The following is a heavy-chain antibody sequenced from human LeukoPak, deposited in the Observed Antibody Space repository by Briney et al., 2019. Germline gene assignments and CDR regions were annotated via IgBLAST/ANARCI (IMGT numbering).Heavy chain of an antibody. Sequence: PGGSLRLSCAASGFTFSSYAMHWVRQAPGKGLEWVAVISYDGSNKYYADSVKGRFTISRDNSKNTLYLQMNSLRAEDTAVYYCARDLGGSSWYYYYGMDVWGKGTTATVSS. CDR3: ARDLGGSSWYYYYGMDV. CDR2: ISYDGSNK. D-gene: IGHD6-13*01. V-gene: IGHV3-30*04. J-gene: IGHJ6*04. CDR1: GFTFSSYA.